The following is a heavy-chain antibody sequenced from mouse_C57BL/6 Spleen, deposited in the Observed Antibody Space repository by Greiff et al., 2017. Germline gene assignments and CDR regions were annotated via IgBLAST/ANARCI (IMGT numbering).Heavy chain of an antibody. CDR3: ARLDYHYYGSSDY. CDR2: IYPGSGST. CDR1: GYTFTSYW. J-gene: IGHJ2*01. D-gene: IGHD1-1*01. Sequence: VQLQQPGAELVKPGASVTMSCKASGYTFTSYWITWVKQRPGQGLEWIGDIYPGSGSTYYTEKFKSKATLTVATSTSTAYMQLSSLTSKHSAVSNCARLDYHYYGSSDYWGQGTTRTVSS. V-gene: IGHV1-55*01.